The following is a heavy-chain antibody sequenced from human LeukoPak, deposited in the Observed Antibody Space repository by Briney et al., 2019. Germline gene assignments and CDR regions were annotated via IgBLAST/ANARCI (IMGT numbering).Heavy chain of an antibody. Sequence: GRSLRLSCAASGFTFSSYGMHWVRQAPGKGLEWVAVISYDGSNKYYADSVKGRFTISRDNSKNTLYLQMNSLRAEDTAVYYCARAHVVAVAGSDYWGQGTLVTVSS. D-gene: IGHD6-19*01. CDR1: GFTFSSYG. CDR2: ISYDGSNK. J-gene: IGHJ4*02. CDR3: ARAHVVAVAGSDY. V-gene: IGHV3-30*03.